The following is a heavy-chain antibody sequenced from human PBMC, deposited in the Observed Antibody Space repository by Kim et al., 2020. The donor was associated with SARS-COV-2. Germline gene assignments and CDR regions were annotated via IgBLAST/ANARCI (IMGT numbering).Heavy chain of an antibody. J-gene: IGHJ6*02. Sequence: GGSLRLSCAASGFTFSSYAMSWVRQAPGKGLEWVSAISGSGGSTYYADSVKGRFTISRDNSKNTLYLQMNSLRAEDTAVYYCAATMIVVVYGMDVWGQGTTGTVSS. D-gene: IGHD3-22*01. V-gene: IGHV3-23*01. CDR3: AATMIVVVYGMDV. CDR1: GFTFSSYA. CDR2: ISGSGGST.